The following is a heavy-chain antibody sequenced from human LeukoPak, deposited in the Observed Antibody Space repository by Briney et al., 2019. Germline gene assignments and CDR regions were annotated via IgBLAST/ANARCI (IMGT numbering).Heavy chain of an antibody. V-gene: IGHV4-38-2*02. CDR3: ARAPWGGWLQLLAFDY. D-gene: IGHD5-24*01. Sequence: PSETLSLTCTVSGGSISSYYWSWIRQPPGKGLEWIGSIYHSGSTYYNPSLKSRVTISVDTSKNQFSLKLSSVTAADTAVYYCARAPWGGWLQLLAFDYWGQGTLVTVSS. CDR2: IYHSGST. CDR1: GGSISSYY. J-gene: IGHJ4*02.